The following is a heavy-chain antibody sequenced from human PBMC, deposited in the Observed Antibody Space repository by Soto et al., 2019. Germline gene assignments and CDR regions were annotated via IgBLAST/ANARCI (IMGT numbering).Heavy chain of an antibody. Sequence: GGSLRLSCAASGFTFSSYWMSWVRQAPGKGLEWVANIKQDGSEKYYVDSVKGRFTISRDNAKNSLYLQMNSLRAEDTAVYYCARDEAMGRYYYYYYMDVWGKGTTVTVSS. J-gene: IGHJ6*03. V-gene: IGHV3-7*01. CDR2: IKQDGSEK. CDR1: GFTFSSYW. CDR3: ARDEAMGRYYYYYYMDV. D-gene: IGHD5-18*01.